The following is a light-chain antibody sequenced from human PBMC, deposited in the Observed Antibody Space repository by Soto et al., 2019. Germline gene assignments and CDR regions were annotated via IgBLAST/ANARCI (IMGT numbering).Light chain of an antibody. CDR2: GAS. CDR3: LQYGSSPLT. V-gene: IGKV3-20*01. Sequence: EIVLTQSPGTLSLSPGERATLSCRASQSVRSSNLAWYQQKPGQAPRFLIYGASSRATGIPDRFSGSGSGTDFTLTISRLEPEDFAVYYCLQYGSSPLTFGGGTKVDIK. CDR1: QSVRSSN. J-gene: IGKJ4*01.